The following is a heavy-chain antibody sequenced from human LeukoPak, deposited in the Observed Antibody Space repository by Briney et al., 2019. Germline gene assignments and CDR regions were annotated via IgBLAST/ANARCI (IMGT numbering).Heavy chain of an antibody. V-gene: IGHV4-39*07. CDR3: ARGYNWNYVGY. D-gene: IGHD1-20*01. CDR1: GGSITSSSYY. CDR2: IYYSGST. Sequence: PSETLCLTCTVSGGSITSSSYYWGWIRQPPEKGVEWIGSIYYSGSTYYNPSLKSRVTISVDTSKNQYSLKLCSVTAADTAVYYCARGYNWNYVGYWGQGTLVTVSS. J-gene: IGHJ4*02.